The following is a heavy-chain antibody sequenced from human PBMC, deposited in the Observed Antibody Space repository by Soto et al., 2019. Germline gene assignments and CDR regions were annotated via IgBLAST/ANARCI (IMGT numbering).Heavy chain of an antibody. J-gene: IGHJ3*02. Sequence: QVQLQESGPRLVKSSETLSLVCSVSGDSIIRSFWGWIRQSPGKGLEYIGYISDSGVTDYDPSLKSRVTISVDTSKNQYSHKLTSVTSAYTAMYYGAGSDRDFSAPDSFDIWGQGKMVTVSS. D-gene: IGHD6-6*01. CDR2: ISDSGVT. CDR1: GDSIIRSF. CDR3: AGSDRDFSAPDSFDI. V-gene: IGHV4-59*01.